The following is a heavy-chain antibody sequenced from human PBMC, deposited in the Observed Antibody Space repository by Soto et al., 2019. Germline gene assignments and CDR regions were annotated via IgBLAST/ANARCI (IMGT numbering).Heavy chain of an antibody. D-gene: IGHD2-21*01. Sequence: QVQLVQSGAEVKKPGASVKVSCKASGYTFTGYAMHWVRQAPGQRLEWMGWINAGNGNTKYSQKFQGRVTITRDTSASTAYMELRSLRSEDTAVYYCARVSGDYYWDYWGQGTLVTVPS. CDR3: ARVSGDYYWDY. CDR2: INAGNGNT. V-gene: IGHV1-3*01. J-gene: IGHJ4*02. CDR1: GYTFTGYA.